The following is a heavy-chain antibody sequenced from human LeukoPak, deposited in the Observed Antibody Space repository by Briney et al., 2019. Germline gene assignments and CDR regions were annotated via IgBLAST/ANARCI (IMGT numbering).Heavy chain of an antibody. D-gene: IGHD6-19*01. J-gene: IGHJ4*02. CDR3: ARSSVPGPEEY. Sequence: SETLSLTCTVSGYSIGSGYYWGWIRQPPGKGLEWIASIYHSGSTSYNPSLKSRVSISVDTSKNQFSLQLSSVTAADTAVFYCARSSVPGPEEYWGQGILVTVSS. V-gene: IGHV4-38-2*02. CDR1: GYSIGSGYY. CDR2: IYHSGST.